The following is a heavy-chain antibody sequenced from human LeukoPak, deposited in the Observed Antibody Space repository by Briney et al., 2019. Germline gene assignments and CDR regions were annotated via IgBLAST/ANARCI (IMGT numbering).Heavy chain of an antibody. Sequence: PSETLSLTCAVSGYSISSGYYWGWIRQPPGKGLEWIGSIYHSGSTYYNPSLKSRVTISVDTSKNQFSLKLSSVTAADTAVYYCARLDGYCSGGSCYSVSFVDPWGQGTLVTVSS. J-gene: IGHJ5*02. D-gene: IGHD2-15*01. V-gene: IGHV4-38-2*01. CDR2: IYHSGST. CDR1: GYSISSGYY. CDR3: ARLDGYCSGGSCYSVSFVDP.